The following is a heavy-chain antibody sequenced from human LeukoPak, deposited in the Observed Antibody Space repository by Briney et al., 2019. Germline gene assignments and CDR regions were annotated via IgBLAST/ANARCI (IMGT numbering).Heavy chain of an antibody. D-gene: IGHD3-16*01. V-gene: IGHV3-23*01. Sequence: PGGSLRLSCAASGFTFSSYAMSWVRQAPGKGLEWVSAISGSGGSTYYADSVKGRFTISRDNSKNTLYLQMNSLRAEDTAVYYCAKSSESLLRFGEFADYWGQGTGATVSS. CDR1: GFTFSSYA. CDR3: AKSSESLLRFGEFADY. CDR2: ISGSGGST. J-gene: IGHJ4*02.